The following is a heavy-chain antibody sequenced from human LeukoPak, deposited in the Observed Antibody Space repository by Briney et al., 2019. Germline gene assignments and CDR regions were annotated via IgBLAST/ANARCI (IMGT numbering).Heavy chain of an antibody. Sequence: PSETLSPTCAVSGGSISSGGYSWSWIRQPPGKGLEWIGYIYHSGSTYYNPSLKSRVTISVDRSKNQFSLKLSSVTAADTAVYYCARSAEPSGIAAAGTTPAFDYWGQGTLVTVSS. CDR3: ARSAEPSGIAAAGTTPAFDY. CDR2: IYHSGST. J-gene: IGHJ4*02. V-gene: IGHV4-30-2*01. CDR1: GGSISSGGYS. D-gene: IGHD6-13*01.